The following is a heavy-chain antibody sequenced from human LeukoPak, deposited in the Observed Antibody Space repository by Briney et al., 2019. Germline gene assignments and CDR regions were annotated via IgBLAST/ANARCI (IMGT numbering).Heavy chain of an antibody. D-gene: IGHD7-27*01. CDR3: AGTTWGYWYSDL. Sequence: SETLSLTCTVSGGSIGSHYWNWIRQPPGKGLEWIGYVHNTGTTTYNPSLKSRVTISVDTSKNQFSLKLSSVTAADTAVYYCAGTTWGYWYSDLWGRGTLVTVSS. J-gene: IGHJ2*01. CDR2: VHNTGTT. V-gene: IGHV4-59*08. CDR1: GGSIGSHY.